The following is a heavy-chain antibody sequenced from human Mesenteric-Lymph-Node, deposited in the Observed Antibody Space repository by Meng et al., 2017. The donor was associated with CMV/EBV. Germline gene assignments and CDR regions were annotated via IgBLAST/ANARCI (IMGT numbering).Heavy chain of an antibody. CDR2: ISGSGANT. Sequence: GGSLRLSCAASGFTFSSYAMSWVRQAPGKGLEWVSAISGSGANTYYADSVKGRFTISRDNSKNTLYLQMNSLRVEDTAAYYCATQYYYGSGSPWGQGTLVTVSS. D-gene: IGHD3-10*01. J-gene: IGHJ5*02. V-gene: IGHV3-23*01. CDR3: ATQYYYGSGSP. CDR1: GFTFSSYA.